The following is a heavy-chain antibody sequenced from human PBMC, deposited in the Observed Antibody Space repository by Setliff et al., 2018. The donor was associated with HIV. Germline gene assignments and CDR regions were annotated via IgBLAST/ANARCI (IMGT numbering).Heavy chain of an antibody. V-gene: IGHV3-15*01. CDR1: GFGFNNAW. J-gene: IGHJ4*02. D-gene: IGHD4-17*01. CDR2: IKSNSDGGRT. CDR3: TSSPFRFYGDHNQDY. Sequence: GESLKISCVSSGFGFNNAWMSWVRQAPGKGLEWVGRIKSNSDGGRTDYAAAVKGRFSLSREDSKNTLYLQMNSLKTEDTAVYYCTSSPFRFYGDHNQDYWGQGTLVTVS.